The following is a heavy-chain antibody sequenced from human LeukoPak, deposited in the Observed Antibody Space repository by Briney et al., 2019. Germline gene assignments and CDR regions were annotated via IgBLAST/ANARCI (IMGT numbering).Heavy chain of an antibody. CDR3: ARDQALGYCSSTSCYVGGGAFDI. J-gene: IGHJ3*02. CDR1: GYTFTGYY. V-gene: IGHV1-18*04. D-gene: IGHD2-2*01. Sequence: ASVKVSCKASGYTFTGYYMHWVRQAPGQGLEWMGWISAYNGNTNYAQKLQGRVTMTTDTSTSTVYMELSSLRSEDTAVYYCARDQALGYCSSTSCYVGGGAFDIWGQGTMVTVSS. CDR2: ISAYNGNT.